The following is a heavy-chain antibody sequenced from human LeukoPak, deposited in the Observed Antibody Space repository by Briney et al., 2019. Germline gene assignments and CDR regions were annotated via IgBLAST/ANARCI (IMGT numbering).Heavy chain of an antibody. J-gene: IGHJ2*01. V-gene: IGHV4-34*01. CDR3: ARGTGGGNVAYWYFDL. D-gene: IGHD4-23*01. CDR2: IRHAGDT. Sequence: SETLSLTCGVDGGSFTASYWSWIRQSPGKGLEWSGEIRHAGDTTYNPSLKSRVTISLDIYKAQFSLNLKSVTAADTAVYYCARGTGGGNVAYWYFDLWGRGTLVTVSS. CDR1: GGSFTASY.